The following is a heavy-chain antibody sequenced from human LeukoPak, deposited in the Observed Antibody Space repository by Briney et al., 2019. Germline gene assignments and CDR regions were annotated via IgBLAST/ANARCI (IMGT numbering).Heavy chain of an antibody. Sequence: ASVKVSCKASGYTFTSYDITWVRQAAGQGLEWMGWVNPDSGYTSYTQKFQGRVTMTRDTSISTAYMELASLRSDDTAVYYCTRGRLWSGSYYIHGPDYWGQGTLVTVSS. CDR2: VNPDSGYT. CDR3: TRGRLWSGSYYIHGPDY. J-gene: IGHJ4*02. D-gene: IGHD3-10*01. V-gene: IGHV1-8*01. CDR1: GYTFTSYD.